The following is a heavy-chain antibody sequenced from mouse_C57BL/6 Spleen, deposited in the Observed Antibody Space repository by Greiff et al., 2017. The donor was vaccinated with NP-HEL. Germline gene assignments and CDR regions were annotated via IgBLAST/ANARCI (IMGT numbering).Heavy chain of an antibody. CDR2: LSPGNSDT. CDR1: GYTFTSYW. J-gene: IGHJ3*01. D-gene: IGHD2-3*01. Sequence: EVQLQQSGTVLARPGASVKMSCKTSGYTFTSYWMHWVKQRPGQGLEWIGALSPGNSDTSYNQKFKGKAHLTAVTSASTAYMELSSLTNEDSAVYYCTRHDGYYVWFAYWGQGTLVTVSA. CDR3: TRHDGYYVWFAY. V-gene: IGHV1-5*01.